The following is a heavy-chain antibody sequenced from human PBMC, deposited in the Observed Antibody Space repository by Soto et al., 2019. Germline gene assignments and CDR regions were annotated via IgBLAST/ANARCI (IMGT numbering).Heavy chain of an antibody. CDR2: ISAYNGNT. CDR1: GYTFTSYG. Sequence: ASVKVSCKASGYTFTSYGISWVRQAPGQGLEWMGWISAYNGNTNYAQKLQGRVTMTTDTSTSTAYMELSRLRSDDTAVYYCASGLWFGELLTPFDYWGQGTLVTVSS. D-gene: IGHD3-10*01. V-gene: IGHV1-18*01. CDR3: ASGLWFGELLTPFDY. J-gene: IGHJ4*02.